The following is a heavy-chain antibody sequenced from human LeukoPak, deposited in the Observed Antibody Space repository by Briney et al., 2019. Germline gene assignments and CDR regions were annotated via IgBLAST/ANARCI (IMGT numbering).Heavy chain of an antibody. D-gene: IGHD6-6*01. CDR3: AREGYSSSSRYYYYYMDV. CDR2: INPNSGGT. V-gene: IGHV1-2*02. J-gene: IGHJ6*03. Sequence: AASVKVSCKASGYTFTDYYMHWVRQAPGQGLEWMGWINPNSGGTNYAQKFQGRVTMTRDTSISTAYMELSRLRSDDTAVYYCAREGYSSSSRYYYYYMDVWGKGTTVTVSS. CDR1: GYTFTDYY.